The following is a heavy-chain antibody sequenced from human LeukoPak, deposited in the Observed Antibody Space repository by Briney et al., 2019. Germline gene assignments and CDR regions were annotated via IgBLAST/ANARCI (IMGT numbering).Heavy chain of an antibody. V-gene: IGHV3-9*03. J-gene: IGHJ3*02. CDR3: AKRSPGGGSGGAFDI. Sequence: GGSLRLSCAASGFIFDDYAMHWVRQAPGKGLEWVSGITWNSGNIGYADSVKGRFTISRDNAKNSLYLQMNSLRAEDMALYYCAKRSPGGGSGGAFDIWGQGTMVTVSS. CDR1: GFIFDDYA. D-gene: IGHD3-16*01. CDR2: ITWNSGNI.